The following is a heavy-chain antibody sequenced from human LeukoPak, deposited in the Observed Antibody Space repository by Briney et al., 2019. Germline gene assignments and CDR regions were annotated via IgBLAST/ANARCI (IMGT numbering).Heavy chain of an antibody. D-gene: IGHD3-10*01. CDR3: AGGEYYYGSGSYYNSDY. J-gene: IGHJ4*02. CDR2: INHSGST. Sequence: PGGSLRLSCAASGFTFSNNWMSWIRQPPGKGLEWIGEINHSGSTNYNPSLKSRVTISVDTSKNQFSLKLSSVTAADTAVYYCAGGEYYYGSGSYYNSDYWGQGTLVTVSS. CDR1: GFTFSNNW. V-gene: IGHV4-34*08.